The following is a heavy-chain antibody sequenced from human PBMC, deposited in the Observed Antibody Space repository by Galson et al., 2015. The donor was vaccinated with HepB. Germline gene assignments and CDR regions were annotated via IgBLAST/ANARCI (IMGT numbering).Heavy chain of an antibody. Sequence: SLRLSCAASGFTFSSYAMHWVRQAPGKGLEWVAIISYDGSTKYYADSVKGRFAISRDNSKNTLYLQVNSLRAEDTAVYYCARGDYDSSGYLFDYWGQGTLVTVSS. CDR3: ARGDYDSSGYLFDY. CDR1: GFTFSSYA. J-gene: IGHJ4*02. V-gene: IGHV3-30*09. CDR2: ISYDGSTK. D-gene: IGHD3-22*01.